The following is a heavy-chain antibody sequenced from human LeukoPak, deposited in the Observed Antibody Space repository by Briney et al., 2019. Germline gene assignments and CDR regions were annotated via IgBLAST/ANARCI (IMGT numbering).Heavy chain of an antibody. CDR3: ARGSREWLLSTFDY. J-gene: IGHJ4*02. CDR2: INPNSGGT. D-gene: IGHD3-3*01. Sequence: ASVKVSCKASGYTLTGYYMHWVRQAPGQGLEWMGRINPNSGGTNYAQKFQGRVTMTRDTSISTAYMELSRLRSDDTAVYYRARGSREWLLSTFDYWGQGTLVTVSS. V-gene: IGHV1-2*06. CDR1: GYTLTGYY.